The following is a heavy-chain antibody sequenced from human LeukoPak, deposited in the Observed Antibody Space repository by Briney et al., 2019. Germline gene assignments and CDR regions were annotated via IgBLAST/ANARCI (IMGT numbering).Heavy chain of an antibody. CDR3: AVGRFTWFTD. CDR2: INHSGST. J-gene: IGHJ4*02. CDR1: GGSFRGYY. D-gene: IGHD3-10*01. V-gene: IGHV4-34*01. Sequence: SETLSLTCAVYGGSFRGYYWSWIRQPPGKGLEWIGEINHSGSTNYNPSLKSRLTISVDTSKNHFSLKLSSVTAADTAVYYCAVGRFTWFTDWGQGTLVTVSS.